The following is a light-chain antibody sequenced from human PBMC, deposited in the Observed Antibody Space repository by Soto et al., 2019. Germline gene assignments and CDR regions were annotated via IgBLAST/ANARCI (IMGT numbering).Light chain of an antibody. CDR2: SNN. CDR1: SSNIGSNT. J-gene: IGLJ2*01. Sequence: QSVLTQPPSASGTPGQRVTISCSGSSSNIGSNTVNWYQQLPGTAPKLLMYSNNQRPSGVPDRFSGSKSGTSASLAISGLQSEDEADYYCAAWDDSLNGQVFGGGTKL. V-gene: IGLV1-44*01. CDR3: AAWDDSLNGQV.